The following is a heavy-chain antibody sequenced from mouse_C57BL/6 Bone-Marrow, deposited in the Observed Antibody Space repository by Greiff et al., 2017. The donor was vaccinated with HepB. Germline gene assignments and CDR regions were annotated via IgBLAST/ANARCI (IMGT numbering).Heavy chain of an antibody. CDR3: ARHYYGKTWFAY. CDR1: GFTFSSYG. J-gene: IGHJ3*01. CDR2: ISSGGSYT. D-gene: IGHD2-1*01. V-gene: IGHV5-6*01. Sequence: EVNLVESGGDLVKPGGSLKLSCAASGFTFSSYGMSWVRQTPDKRLEWVATISSGGSYTYYPDSVKGRYTISRDNAKNTLYLQMSSLKSEDTAMYYCARHYYGKTWFAYWGQGTLVTVSA.